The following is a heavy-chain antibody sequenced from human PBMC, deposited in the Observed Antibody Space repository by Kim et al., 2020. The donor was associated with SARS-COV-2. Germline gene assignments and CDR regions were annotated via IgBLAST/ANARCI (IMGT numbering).Heavy chain of an antibody. D-gene: IGHD3-22*01. CDR2: INPNSGGT. V-gene: IGHV1-2*02. Sequence: ASVKVSCKASGYTFTGYYMHWVRQAPGQGLEWMGWINPNSGGTNYAQKFQGRVTMTRDTSISTAYMELSRLRSDDTAVYYCARLVVVIERLGAFDIWGQGTMVTVSS. J-gene: IGHJ3*02. CDR1: GYTFTGYY. CDR3: ARLVVVIERLGAFDI.